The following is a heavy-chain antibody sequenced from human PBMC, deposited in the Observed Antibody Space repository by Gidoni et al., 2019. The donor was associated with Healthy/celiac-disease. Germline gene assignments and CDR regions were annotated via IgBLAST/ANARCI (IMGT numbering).Heavy chain of an antibody. J-gene: IGHJ1*01. CDR2: ISGSGGST. D-gene: IGHD1-26*01. Sequence: EVQLLESGGGLVQPGGSLRLSCAASGFTFSSYAMSWVRQAPGKGLEWVSAISGSGGSTYYADSVKGRFTISRDNSKNTLYLQMNSLRAEDTAVYYCAKDLRDGSYLEVAEYFQHWGQGTLVTVSS. V-gene: IGHV3-23*01. CDR3: AKDLRDGSYLEVAEYFQH. CDR1: GFTFSSYA.